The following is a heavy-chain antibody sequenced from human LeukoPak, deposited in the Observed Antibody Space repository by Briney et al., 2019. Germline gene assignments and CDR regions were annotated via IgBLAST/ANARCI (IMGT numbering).Heavy chain of an antibody. CDR3: ARHLRSMVRGVITTYYYYGMDV. Sequence: SETLSLTCTVSGGSISSYYWSWIRQPPGKGLEWIGYIYYSGSTNYNPSLKSRVTISGDTSKNQFSLKLSSVTAADTAVYYCARHLRSMVRGVITTYYYYGMDVWGQGTTVTVSS. CDR1: GGSISSYY. J-gene: IGHJ6*02. CDR2: IYYSGST. D-gene: IGHD3-10*01. V-gene: IGHV4-59*08.